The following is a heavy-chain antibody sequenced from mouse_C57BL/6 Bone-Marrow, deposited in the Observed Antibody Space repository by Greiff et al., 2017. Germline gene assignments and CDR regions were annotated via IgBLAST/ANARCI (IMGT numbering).Heavy chain of an antibody. CDR1: GYTFTDYY. D-gene: IGHD1-1*01. Sequence: VQLQQSGPELVKPGASVKISCKASGYTFTDYYMNWVKQSHGKSLEWIGDINPNNGGTSYNQKFKGKATLTVDKSSSTAYMELRSLTSEDSAVYYCARLLRPYYFDYWGQGTTLTVSS. J-gene: IGHJ2*01. V-gene: IGHV1-26*01. CDR3: ARLLRPYYFDY. CDR2: INPNNGGT.